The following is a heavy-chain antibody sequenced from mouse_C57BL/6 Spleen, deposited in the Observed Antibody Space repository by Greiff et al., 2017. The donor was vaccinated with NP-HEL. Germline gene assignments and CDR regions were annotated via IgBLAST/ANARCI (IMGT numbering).Heavy chain of an antibody. CDR2: IWTGGGT. CDR1: GFSFTSYA. D-gene: IGHD2-3*01. Sequence: VQGVESGPGLVAPSQSLSITCTVSGFSFTSYAISWVRQPPGKGLEWLGVIWTGGGTNYNSALKSRLSISKDNSKSQVFLKMNSLQTDDTARYYCARLYDGYLYWYFDVWGTGTTVTVSS. J-gene: IGHJ1*03. CDR3: ARLYDGYLYWYFDV. V-gene: IGHV2-9-1*01.